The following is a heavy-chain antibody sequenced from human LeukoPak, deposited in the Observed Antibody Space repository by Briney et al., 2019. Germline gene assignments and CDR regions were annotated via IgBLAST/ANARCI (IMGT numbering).Heavy chain of an antibody. V-gene: IGHV1-2*02. CDR2: INPNSGGT. D-gene: IGHD2-2*02. CDR3: ARSATKTSCYTCSGFDY. Sequence: RASVKVSCKATGYTFTGYYMHWVRQAPGQGLEWMGWINPNSGGTNYAQKFQGRVTMTRDTSISTAYMELSRLRSDDTAVYYCARSATKTSCYTCSGFDYWGQGTLVTVSS. J-gene: IGHJ4*02. CDR1: GYTFTGYY.